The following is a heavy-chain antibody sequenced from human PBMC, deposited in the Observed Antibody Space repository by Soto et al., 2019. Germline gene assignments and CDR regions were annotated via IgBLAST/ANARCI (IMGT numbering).Heavy chain of an antibody. CDR1: GGTFSNYA. CDR2: IIPIFGST. CDR3: AKDGGNVGYFVDRFYP. J-gene: IGHJ5*02. V-gene: IGHV1-69*15. D-gene: IGHD2-15*01. Sequence: QVQLLQSGAEVKKPGSSVKVSCKASGGTFSNYAITWVRQAPGQGLERRGRIIPIFGSTNFAQKFQGRVRLTADESRTTVYREGSSLRSDSTAFNLCAKDGGNVGYFVDRFYPWGQVTLVTVSS.